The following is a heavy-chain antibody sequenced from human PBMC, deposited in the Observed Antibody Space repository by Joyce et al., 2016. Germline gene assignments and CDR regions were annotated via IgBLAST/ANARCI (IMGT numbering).Heavy chain of an antibody. D-gene: IGHD3-9*01. V-gene: IGHV3-23*01. CDR2: SSGKGGTS. CDR3: AKSSASFILAYFRMDV. Sequence: EVQLLESGGGLAEPGGSLRLSCVVTGFTFHSSAMTWVRPAPGKGLEWVASSSGKGGTSFYADCAKGRFAVSRDNAGSTLYLQMSNLRAGDTAVYYCAKSSASFILAYFRMDVWGQGARITVSS. CDR1: GFTFHSSA. J-gene: IGHJ6*02.